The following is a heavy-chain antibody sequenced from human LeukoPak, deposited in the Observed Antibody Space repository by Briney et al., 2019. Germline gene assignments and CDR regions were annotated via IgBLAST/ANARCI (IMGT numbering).Heavy chain of an antibody. D-gene: IGHD3-22*01. CDR3: AKDPWYYDSSGYLTY. Sequence: GGSLRLSCAASGFTFSSYAMSWVRQAPGKGLEWVSAISGSGGSTYYADSVKGRFTISRDNSKNTLYLQMNSLRAEDTAVYYCAKDPWYYDSSGYLTYWGQGTLVTVPS. CDR1: GFTFSSYA. CDR2: ISGSGGST. J-gene: IGHJ4*02. V-gene: IGHV3-23*01.